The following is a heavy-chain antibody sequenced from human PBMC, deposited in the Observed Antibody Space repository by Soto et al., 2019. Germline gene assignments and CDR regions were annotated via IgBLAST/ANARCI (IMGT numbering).Heavy chain of an antibody. CDR2: FKSKSDGATI. CDR3: TKDPGGGVTPREVPDF. CDR1: GFTVSNAR. J-gene: IGHJ4*02. V-gene: IGHV3-15*01. Sequence: PGGSLRLSCAVSGFTVSNARMSWVRQAPGKGLEWVGRFKSKSDGATIDYATPVKGRFTISRDDSQNTLYLQMNSLKTEDTAVYYCTKDPGGGVTPREVPDFWGQGTLVTVSS. D-gene: IGHD2-8*01.